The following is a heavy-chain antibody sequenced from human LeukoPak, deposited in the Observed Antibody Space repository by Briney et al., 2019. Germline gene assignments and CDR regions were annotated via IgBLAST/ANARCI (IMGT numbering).Heavy chain of an antibody. J-gene: IGHJ4*02. CDR1: GFILNNYW. D-gene: IGHD6-13*01. CDR3: ARPRDSGWSKTWDY. Sequence: GGSLRLSCAASGFILNNYWMSCVRHAPGEGLEWVANIKKDGTEKYYVDSVKGRFTISRDNAQNSLFLQVNSLRAEDTAVYYCARPRDSGWSKTWDYWGQGTLVTVSS. CDR2: IKKDGTEK. V-gene: IGHV3-7*03.